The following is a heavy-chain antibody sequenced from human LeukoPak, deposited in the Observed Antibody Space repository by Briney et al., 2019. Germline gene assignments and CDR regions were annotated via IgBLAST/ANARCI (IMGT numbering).Heavy chain of an antibody. J-gene: IGHJ5*02. CDR2: NNGDGSTT. V-gene: IGHV3-74*01. D-gene: IGHD2-15*01. CDR1: GFSLSGYW. Sequence: GGSLRLSCVASGFSLSGYWMYWVRQAPGKGLMYISRNNGDGSTTNYADVVKGRFTMSRDNVKNTLYLQVNSLRVEDTAVYYCARDPRNVGLAPWGQGTLVTVSS. CDR3: ARDPRNVGLAP.